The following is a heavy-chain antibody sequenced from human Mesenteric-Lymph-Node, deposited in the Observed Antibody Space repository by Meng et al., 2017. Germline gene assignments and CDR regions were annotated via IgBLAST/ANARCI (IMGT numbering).Heavy chain of an antibody. CDR3: ARDRGIAAAEQDYFDY. Sequence: GESLKISCAASGFTFSSYWMHWVRQAPGKGLVWVSRINSDGSSTSYADSVKGRFTISRDNAKNTLYLQMNSLRAEDTAVYYCARDRGIAAAEQDYFDYWGQGTLVTVSS. V-gene: IGHV3-74*01. D-gene: IGHD6-13*01. J-gene: IGHJ4*02. CDR1: GFTFSSYW. CDR2: INSDGSST.